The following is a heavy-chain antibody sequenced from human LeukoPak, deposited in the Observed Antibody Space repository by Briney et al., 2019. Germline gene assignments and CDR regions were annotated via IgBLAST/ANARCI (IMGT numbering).Heavy chain of an antibody. CDR1: GGSISSGDYY. CDR2: IYYSGST. V-gene: IGHV4-30-4*08. CDR3: ARDQKYYYDSSGNF. J-gene: IGHJ3*01. D-gene: IGHD3-22*01. Sequence: PSETLSLTCTVSGGSISSGDYYWRWIRQPPGKGLEWIGYIYYSGSTYYNPSLKSRVTISVDTSKNQLSLKLSSVTAADTAVYYCARDQKYYYDSSGNFWGQGTMVTVSS.